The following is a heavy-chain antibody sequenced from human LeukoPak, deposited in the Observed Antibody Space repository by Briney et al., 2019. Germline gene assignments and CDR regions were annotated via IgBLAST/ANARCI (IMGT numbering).Heavy chain of an antibody. V-gene: IGHV3-53*01. CDR1: GFTVSSNY. CDR2: IYSGGST. J-gene: IGHJ6*04. CDR3: ARGGVTTLDYYYYGMDV. D-gene: IGHD4-23*01. Sequence: GGSLRLSCAASGFTVSSNYMSWVRQAPGKGLEWVSVIYSGGSTYYADSVKGRFTISRDNSKNTLYLQMNSLRAEDTAVYYCARGGVTTLDYYYYGMDVWDKGTTVTVSS.